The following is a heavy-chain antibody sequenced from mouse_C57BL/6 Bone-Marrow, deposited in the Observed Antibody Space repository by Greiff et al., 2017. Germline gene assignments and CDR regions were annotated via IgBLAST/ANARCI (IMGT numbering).Heavy chain of an antibody. V-gene: IGHV5-4*01. CDR2: ISDGGSYT. CDR1: GFTFSSYA. D-gene: IGHD2-4*01. Sequence: EVKLVESGGGLVTPGGSLKLSCAASGFTFSSYAMSWVRQTPEKRLEWVATISDGGSYTYSPDNVKGRFPISRDNAKNNLYLQMSHRKSEDTAMYYCAREDYYEGFAYWGQGTLGTVSA. J-gene: IGHJ3*01. CDR3: AREDYYEGFAY.